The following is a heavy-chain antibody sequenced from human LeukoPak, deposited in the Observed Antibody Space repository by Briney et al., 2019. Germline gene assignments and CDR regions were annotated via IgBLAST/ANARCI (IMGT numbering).Heavy chain of an antibody. D-gene: IGHD6-6*01. CDR3: VGTIASRGSEY. V-gene: IGHV3-74*01. Sequence: GGSLRLSCVASGFTFRNYYMHWVRQVPGKGLVWVSRISGDGSSIFYADSVKGRFTVSRDNAKNTVYLQMNNLRVDDTAMYYCVGTIASRGSEYWGQGALVTVSS. CDR2: ISGDGSSI. CDR1: GFTFRNYY. J-gene: IGHJ4*02.